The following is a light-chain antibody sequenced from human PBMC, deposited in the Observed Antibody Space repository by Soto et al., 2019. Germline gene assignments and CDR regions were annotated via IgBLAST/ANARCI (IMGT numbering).Light chain of an antibody. Sequence: AIQLTQSPSSLSASVGDRVTITCRASQGIRNDLGWYQQKPGKAPKLLIYAASSLQSGVPSRFSGSASGTDYSLTIISLQPEDFATYYCHQYDSLPPTFGQGTRLEIK. V-gene: IGKV1-6*01. CDR1: QGIRND. CDR2: AAS. CDR3: HQYDSLPPT. J-gene: IGKJ5*01.